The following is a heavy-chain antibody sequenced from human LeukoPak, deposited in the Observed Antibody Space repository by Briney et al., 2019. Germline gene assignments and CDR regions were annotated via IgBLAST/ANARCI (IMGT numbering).Heavy chain of an antibody. CDR1: GGTFSSYS. CDR2: IMPLFNTA. CDR3: ARVDRYHYYLDV. J-gene: IGHJ6*03. V-gene: IGHV1-69*05. Sequence: WASVKVSCKASGGTFSSYSITWVRQAPGQGLEWMGGIMPLFNTANYAQQFQGRVTITTDESTSTAYMELGSLRFEDTAMYYCARVDRYHYYLDVWGKGTTVTVSS.